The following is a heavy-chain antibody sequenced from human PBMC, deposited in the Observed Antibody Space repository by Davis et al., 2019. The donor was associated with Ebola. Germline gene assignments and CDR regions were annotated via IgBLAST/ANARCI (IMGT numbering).Heavy chain of an antibody. CDR2: ISAYNGNT. J-gene: IGHJ4*02. CDR1: GGTFSSYT. V-gene: IGHV1-2*02. CDR3: ARGGYCSGGSCYFHDY. D-gene: IGHD2-15*01. Sequence: ASVKVSCKASGGTFSSYTISWVRQAPGQGLEWMGWISAYNGNTNYAQKFQGRVTMTRDTSISTAYMELSRLRSDDTAVYYCARGGYCSGGSCYFHDYWGQGTLVTVSS.